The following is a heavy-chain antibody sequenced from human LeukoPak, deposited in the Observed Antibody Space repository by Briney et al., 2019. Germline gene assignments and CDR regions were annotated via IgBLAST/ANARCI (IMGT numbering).Heavy chain of an antibody. D-gene: IGHD1-1*01. CDR3: ARGPPRGKYYYMDV. CDR2: IGTASDT. V-gene: IGHV3-13*01. Sequence: GGSLRLSCPASGFTFSSFDMPWVRQPTGQGLEWVSTIGTASDTYYPGSVEGRFTLSRDNAKNSLYLQMNSLTAGDTAVYYCARGPPRGKYYYMDVWGKGTTVTVYS. CDR1: GFTFSSFD. J-gene: IGHJ6*03.